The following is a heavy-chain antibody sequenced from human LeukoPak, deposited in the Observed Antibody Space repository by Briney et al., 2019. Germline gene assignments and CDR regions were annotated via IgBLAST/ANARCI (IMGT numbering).Heavy chain of an antibody. J-gene: IGHJ4*02. D-gene: IGHD3-10*01. V-gene: IGHV1-8*01. CDR2: MNPNSGNT. CDR1: GYTFTSYD. CDR3: ASPKNVLLWFGELPVDY. Sequence: ASVKVSCKASGYTFTSYDINWVRQATGQGLEWMGWMNPNSGNTGYAQKFQGRVTMTRNTSISTAYMELSSLRAEDTAVYYCASPKNVLLWFGELPVDYWGQGTLVTVSS.